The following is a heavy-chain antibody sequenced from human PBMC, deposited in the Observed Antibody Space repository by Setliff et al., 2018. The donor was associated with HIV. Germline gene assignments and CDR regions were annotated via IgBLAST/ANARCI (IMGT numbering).Heavy chain of an antibody. CDR1: GYTFTGYF. Sequence: GASVKVSCKASGYTFTGYFIHWVRQAPGLGLEWMGRINPNSGDTKYAERFQGRVTMTRDTSISTVYLDLNTLTSDDTAVYFCAREARGGYFDYWGQGTLVTVSS. V-gene: IGHV1-2*06. D-gene: IGHD2-15*01. CDR3: AREARGGYFDY. CDR2: INPNSGDT. J-gene: IGHJ4*02.